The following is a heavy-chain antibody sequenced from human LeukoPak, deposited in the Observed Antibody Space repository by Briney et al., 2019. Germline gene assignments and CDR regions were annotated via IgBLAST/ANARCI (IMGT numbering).Heavy chain of an antibody. V-gene: IGHV1-69*13. J-gene: IGHJ4*02. Sequence: SVKVSCKASGGTFSSYAISWVRQAPGQGLEWMGGIIPIFGTANYAQKFQGRVTITADESTSTAYMELSSLRSEDTAVYYCAILKGQLDDVTFDYWGQGTLVTVSS. CDR2: IIPIFGTA. CDR3: AILKGQLDDVTFDY. CDR1: GGTFSSYA. D-gene: IGHD6-13*01.